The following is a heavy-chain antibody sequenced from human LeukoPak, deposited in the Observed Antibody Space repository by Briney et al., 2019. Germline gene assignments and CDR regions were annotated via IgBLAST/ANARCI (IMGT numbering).Heavy chain of an antibody. D-gene: IGHD2-2*01. CDR2: ISSSSTI. Sequence: PGGSLRLSCAASGFTFSSYSMNWARQAPGKGLEWVSYISSSSTIYYADSVKGRFTISRDNAKNSLYLQMNSLRAEDTAVYYCARDLVPAARNYYFDYWGQGTLVTVSS. V-gene: IGHV3-48*01. CDR1: GFTFSSYS. CDR3: ARDLVPAARNYYFDY. J-gene: IGHJ4*02.